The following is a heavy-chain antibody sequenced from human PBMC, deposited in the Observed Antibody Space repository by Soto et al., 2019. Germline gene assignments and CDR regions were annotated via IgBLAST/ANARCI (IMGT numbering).Heavy chain of an antibody. CDR3: ARETYDFWSGKFDY. V-gene: IGHV4-31*03. Sequence: SETLSLTCTVSGGSISSGDYYWTWIRQHPGKGLEWIGYIYYSGSTKHNPSLKSRITISVDTSKNQFSLKLNSVTAADTAVYYCARETYDFWSGKFDYWGQGTLVTVSS. CDR1: GGSISSGDYY. D-gene: IGHD3-3*01. J-gene: IGHJ4*02. CDR2: IYYSGST.